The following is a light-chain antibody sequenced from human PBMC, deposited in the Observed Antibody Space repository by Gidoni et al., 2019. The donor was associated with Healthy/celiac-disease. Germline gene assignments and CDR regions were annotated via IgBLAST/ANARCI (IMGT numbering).Light chain of an antibody. V-gene: IGKV1D-12*01. CDR3: QQANSFPFT. CDR1: QDISSW. CDR2: AAS. Sequence: DIQMTQSPSSVSASVGDRVTITCRASQDISSWLAWYQHKPGKAPKLLIYAASSLQSGVPSRFSGSGSGTDFTLTISSLQPEDFATYYCQQANSFPFTFGPGTKVDIK. J-gene: IGKJ3*01.